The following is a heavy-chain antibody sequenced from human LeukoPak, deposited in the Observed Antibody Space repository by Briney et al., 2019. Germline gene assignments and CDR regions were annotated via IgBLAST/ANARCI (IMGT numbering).Heavy chain of an antibody. J-gene: IGHJ6*02. CDR3: ARGRYDSSGYHDLYYYYYGMDV. Sequence: PSETLSFTCTVSGGSISSYYWSWIRQPPGKGLEWIGYIYYSGSTNYNPSLKSRVTISVDTSKNQFSLKLSSVTAADTAVYYCARGRYDSSGYHDLYYYYYGMDVWGQGTTVTVSS. CDR2: IYYSGST. V-gene: IGHV4-59*01. CDR1: GGSISSYY. D-gene: IGHD3-22*01.